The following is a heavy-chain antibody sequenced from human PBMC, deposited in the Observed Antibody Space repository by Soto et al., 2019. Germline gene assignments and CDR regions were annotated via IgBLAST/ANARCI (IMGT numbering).Heavy chain of an antibody. Sequence: QVQLVESGGGVVQPGRSLRLSCAASGFTFSSYGMHWVRQAPGKGLEWVAVIWYDGSNKYYADSVKGRFTISRDNSKNPLYLQMNSLRAEDTAVYYCATDYGDRWGFDYWGQGTLVTVSS. V-gene: IGHV3-33*01. CDR1: GFTFSSYG. CDR3: ATDYGDRWGFDY. J-gene: IGHJ4*02. CDR2: IWYDGSNK. D-gene: IGHD4-17*01.